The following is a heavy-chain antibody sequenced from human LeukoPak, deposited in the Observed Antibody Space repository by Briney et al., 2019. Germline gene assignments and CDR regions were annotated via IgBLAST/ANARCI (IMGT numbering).Heavy chain of an antibody. V-gene: IGHV4-34*01. D-gene: IGHD6-13*01. CDR2: INHSGST. CDR1: GGSFSGYY. Sequence: SETLSLTCAVYGGSFSGYYWSWIRQPPGKGLEWIGEINHSGSTNYNPSLKSRVTISVDTSKNQFSLKLSSVTAADTAAYYCARVSLKIAAAXIDYWGQGTLVTVSS. J-gene: IGHJ4*02. CDR3: ARVSLKIAAAXIDY.